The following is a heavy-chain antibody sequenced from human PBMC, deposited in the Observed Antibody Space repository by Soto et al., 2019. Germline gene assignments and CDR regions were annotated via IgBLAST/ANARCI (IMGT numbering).Heavy chain of an antibody. CDR3: ARDLWALFDVLVPAANQYYYGMDV. D-gene: IGHD2-2*01. Sequence: QVQLVQSGAEEKKPGASVKVSCKASGYTFTSYAMHWVRQAPGQRLEWMGWINAGNGNTKYSQKFQGRVTITRDTSASTAYMELSSLRSEDTAVYYCARDLWALFDVLVPAANQYYYGMDVWGQGTTVTVSS. CDR1: GYTFTSYA. J-gene: IGHJ6*02. CDR2: INAGNGNT. V-gene: IGHV1-3*05.